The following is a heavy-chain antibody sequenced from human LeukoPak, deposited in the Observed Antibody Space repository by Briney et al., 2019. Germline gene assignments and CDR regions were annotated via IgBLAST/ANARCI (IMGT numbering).Heavy chain of an antibody. CDR2: INPGGRST. CDR1: EYTFTGYY. J-gene: IGHJ4*02. Sequence: ASVKVSCKASEYTFTGYYIHWVRQAPGQGLEWMGIINPGGRSTSYAQKFQGRVTMTRDTSTSTVYMELSSLRSEDTAVYYCAREIGPIQLHLWGSAFDYWGQGTLVTVSS. D-gene: IGHD5-24*01. CDR3: AREIGPIQLHLWGSAFDY. V-gene: IGHV1-46*01.